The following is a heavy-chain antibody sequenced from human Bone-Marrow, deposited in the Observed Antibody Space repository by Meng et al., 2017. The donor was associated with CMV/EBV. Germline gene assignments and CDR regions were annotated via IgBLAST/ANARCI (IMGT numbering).Heavy chain of an antibody. J-gene: IGHJ4*02. CDR2: ISSSSSYI. D-gene: IGHD3-3*01. CDR3: ARGTKYYDFWSGSLH. V-gene: IGHV3-21*01. CDR1: GFTFSSYS. Sequence: GGSLRLSCAASGFTFSSYSMNWVRQAPGKGLEWVSSISSSSSYIYYADSVKGRFTISRDNAKNSLYLQMNSLRAEDTAVYYCARGTKYYDFWSGSLHWGQGTLVTVSS.